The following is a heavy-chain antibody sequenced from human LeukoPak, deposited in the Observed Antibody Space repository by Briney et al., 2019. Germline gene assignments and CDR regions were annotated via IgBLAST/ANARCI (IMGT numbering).Heavy chain of an antibody. CDR2: IIPILGIA. D-gene: IGHD3-22*01. CDR3: ATTYDSSGYYRAFDY. CDR1: GGTFSSYA. V-gene: IGHV1-69*04. J-gene: IGHJ4*02. Sequence: GASVKVSCKASGGTFSSYAISWVRQAPGQGLEWMGRIIPILGIANYAQKFQGRVTITADKSTSTAYMELSSLRSEDTAVYYCATTYDSSGYYRAFDYWGQGTLVTVSS.